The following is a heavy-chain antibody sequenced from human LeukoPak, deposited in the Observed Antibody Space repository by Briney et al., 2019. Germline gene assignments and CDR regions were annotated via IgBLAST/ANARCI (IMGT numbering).Heavy chain of an antibody. D-gene: IGHD6-13*01. CDR3: ARVTAAAGEYYYYYYYGMDV. CDR1: GFTFSDAW. J-gene: IGHJ6*02. Sequence: GGSLRLSCAASGFTFSDAWMSWVRQAPGKGLEWVGRIKSRSDGETTDYAAPVKGRFTISRDNSKNTLYLQMNSLRAEDTAVYYCARVTAAAGEYYYYYYYGMDVWGQGTTVTVSS. V-gene: IGHV3-15*01. CDR2: IKSRSDGETT.